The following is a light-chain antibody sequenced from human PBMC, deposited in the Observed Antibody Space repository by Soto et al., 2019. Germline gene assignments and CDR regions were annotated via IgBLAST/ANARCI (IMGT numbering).Light chain of an antibody. CDR2: DNN. J-gene: IGLJ1*01. CDR1: SSSIVAGYD. V-gene: IGLV1-40*01. CDR3: QSYDSGLNSYV. Sequence: QSVLTQPPSVSGAPGQRVTISCTGSSSSIVAGYDVHWYQQVPGTAPKLLIYDNNNRPSGVPDRFSGSKSGTSASLAITGLQAEDEADYYCQSYDSGLNSYVFGAGTKLTVL.